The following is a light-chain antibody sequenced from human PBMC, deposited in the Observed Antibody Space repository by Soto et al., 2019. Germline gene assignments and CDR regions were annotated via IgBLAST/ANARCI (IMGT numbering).Light chain of an antibody. CDR2: KAS. Sequence: DIQVTQSPSILSASVGDRVIITCRASEDINNWLAWYQQKPGKAPKLLIYKASSLESGVPSRFSGSGSGTEFTFAISSLQPEDFAIYYCQQYNTYPWTFGQGTRVDI. CDR1: EDINNW. J-gene: IGKJ1*01. V-gene: IGKV1-5*03. CDR3: QQYNTYPWT.